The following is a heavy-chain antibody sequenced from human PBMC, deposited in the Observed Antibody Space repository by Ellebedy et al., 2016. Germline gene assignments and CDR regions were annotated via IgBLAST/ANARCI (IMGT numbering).Heavy chain of an antibody. D-gene: IGHD3-3*01. CDR1: GDSINSGGYY. J-gene: IGHJ4*02. CDR3: ATLTIPGGSDS. V-gene: IGHV4-61*02. Sequence: SETLSLTXIVSGDSINSGGYYWSWIRQPAGKGLEWIGRIYSSGNSIYNPSLKSRVSMSVDTSKNHFSLEMRSVTAADTAVYYCATLTIPGGSDSWGQGTLVTVSS. CDR2: IYSSGNS.